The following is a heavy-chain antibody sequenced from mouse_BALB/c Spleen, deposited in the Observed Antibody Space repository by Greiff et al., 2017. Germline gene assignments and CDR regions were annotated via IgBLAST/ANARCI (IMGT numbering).Heavy chain of an antibody. D-gene: IGHD2-4*01. Sequence: QVQLKESGPGLVAPSQSLSITCTVSGFSLTGYGVNWVRQPPGKGLEWLGMIWGDGSTDYNSALKSRLSISKDNSKSQVFLKMNSLQTDDTARYYCARGDYDSFFDYWGQGTTLTVSS. J-gene: IGHJ2*01. CDR1: GFSLTGYG. CDR2: IWGDGST. CDR3: ARGDYDSFFDY. V-gene: IGHV2-6-7*01.